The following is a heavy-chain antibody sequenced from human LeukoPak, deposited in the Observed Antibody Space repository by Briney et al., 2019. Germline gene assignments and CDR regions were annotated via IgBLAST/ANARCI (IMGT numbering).Heavy chain of an antibody. V-gene: IGHV3-33*03. Sequence: GRSLRLSCAASGFTFSSYGMHWVRQAPGKGLEWVAVIWYDGSNKYYADSVKGRFTISRDNSKNTLYLQMNSLRAEDTAVYYCAKDYSNYYYYDYYMDVWGKGTTVTVSS. D-gene: IGHD4-11*01. CDR2: IWYDGSNK. J-gene: IGHJ6*03. CDR3: AKDYSNYYYYDYYMDV. CDR1: GFTFSSYG.